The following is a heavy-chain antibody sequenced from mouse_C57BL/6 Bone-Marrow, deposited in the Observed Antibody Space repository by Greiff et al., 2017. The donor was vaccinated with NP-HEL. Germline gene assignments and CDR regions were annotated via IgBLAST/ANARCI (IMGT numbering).Heavy chain of an antibody. CDR1: GYTFTSYG. CDR3: GREDSWFAY. CDR2: IYPRSGNT. J-gene: IGHJ3*01. V-gene: IGHV1-81*01. Sequence: QVQLQQSGAELARPGASVKLSCKASGYTFTSYGISWVKQRTGQGLEWIGEIYPRSGNTYYNEKFKGKATLTADKSSSTAYMELRSLTSEDAAVYFCGREDSWFAYWGQGTLVTVSA.